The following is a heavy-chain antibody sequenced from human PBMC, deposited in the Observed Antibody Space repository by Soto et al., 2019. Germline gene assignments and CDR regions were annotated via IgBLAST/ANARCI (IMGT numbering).Heavy chain of an antibody. D-gene: IGHD2-8*01. Sequence: GPSVKVSCKASGYTFTSYAMHWVRQAPGQRLEWMGWINAGNGNTKYSQKFQGRVTITRDTSASTAYMELSSLRSEDTAVYYCARGGVRFAAYFDYWGQGTLVTV. CDR2: INAGNGNT. J-gene: IGHJ4*02. CDR3: ARGGVRFAAYFDY. CDR1: GYTFTSYA. V-gene: IGHV1-3*01.